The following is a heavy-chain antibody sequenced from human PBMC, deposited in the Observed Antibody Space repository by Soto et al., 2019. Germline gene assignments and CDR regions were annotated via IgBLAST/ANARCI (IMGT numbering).Heavy chain of an antibody. J-gene: IGHJ4*02. CDR2: IYYSGST. CDR3: ASYYDTSGNFDY. Sequence: SETLSLTCTVSGGSISSGGYYWSWIRQHPGKGLEWIGYIYYSGSTYHNPSLKSRVTISVDTSKNQFSLKLSSVTAADTAVYYCASYYDTSGNFDYWGQGTLVTVSS. D-gene: IGHD3-22*01. V-gene: IGHV4-31*03. CDR1: GGSISSGGYY.